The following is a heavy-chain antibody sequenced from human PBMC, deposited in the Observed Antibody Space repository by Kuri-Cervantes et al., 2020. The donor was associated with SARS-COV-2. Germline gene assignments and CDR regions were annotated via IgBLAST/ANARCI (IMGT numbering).Heavy chain of an antibody. J-gene: IGHJ4*02. D-gene: IGHD3-10*01. CDR1: GFTFSSYW. CDR3: AKEGFFYGSGRHFDY. CDR2: IRQDAGDK. Sequence: GESLKISCAASGFTFSSYWMAWVRQAPGKGLEWVANIRQDAGDKSCVDSVRGRFTISRDNAKNSLYLQMNSLGAEDTAVYYCAKEGFFYGSGRHFDYWGQGTLVTVSS. V-gene: IGHV3-7*03.